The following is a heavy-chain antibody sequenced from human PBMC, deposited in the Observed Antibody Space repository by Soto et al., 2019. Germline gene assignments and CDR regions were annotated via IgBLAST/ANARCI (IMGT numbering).Heavy chain of an antibody. J-gene: IGHJ5*02. Sequence: EVQLVESGGGLVQPGGSLRLSCDVSGNRISDYWMSWVRQVSGKGPEWVSRIKNDGSVTSYGDSVKGRFSISRDNAKNTLYLLMNSLRAEDSAVYYCARSDWFDPWGQGTLVTVSS. CDR2: IKNDGSVT. CDR1: GNRISDYW. V-gene: IGHV3-74*01. CDR3: ARSDWFDP.